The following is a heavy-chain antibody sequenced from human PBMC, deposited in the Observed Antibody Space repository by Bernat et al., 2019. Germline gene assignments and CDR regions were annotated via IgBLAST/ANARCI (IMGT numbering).Heavy chain of an antibody. D-gene: IGHD2-15*01. V-gene: IGHV3-7*01. CDR2: IKQDGSEK. CDR3: AKEVGYCSGGSCYYYYGMDV. J-gene: IGHJ6*02. Sequence: EVQLVESGGGLVQPGGSLRLSCAASGFTFSSYWMSWVRQAPGKGLEWVANIKQDGSEKYYVDSVKGRFTISRDNAKNSLYLQMNSLRAEDTAVYYCAKEVGYCSGGSCYYYYGMDVWGQGTTVTVSS. CDR1: GFTFSSYW.